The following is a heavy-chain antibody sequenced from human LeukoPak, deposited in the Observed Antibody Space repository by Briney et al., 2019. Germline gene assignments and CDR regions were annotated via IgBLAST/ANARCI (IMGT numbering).Heavy chain of an antibody. CDR1: GFTFSHYG. J-gene: IGHJ4*02. Sequence: SGGSLRLSWAASGFTFSHYGMNWVGQAPGKGLEWVSGLTANSRSAYYADSVKGRFTISRDNSENMVYLQMNSLRAEDTAMYYCARDEGWIQLFFRGQGTLVTVSS. CDR2: LTANSRSA. D-gene: IGHD5-18*01. V-gene: IGHV3-23*01. CDR3: ARDEGWIQLFF.